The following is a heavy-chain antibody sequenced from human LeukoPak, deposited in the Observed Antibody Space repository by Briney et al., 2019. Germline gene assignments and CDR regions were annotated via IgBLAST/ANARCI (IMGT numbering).Heavy chain of an antibody. CDR1: GGSINSYY. D-gene: IGHD3-10*01. Sequence: SETLSLTCTVSGGSINSYYWNWIRQPPGKGLEWIGSIYYSGNTYYNPSLKSRVTISVDTSKNQFSLKLSSVTAADTAVYYCARLKEGIDYWGQGTLVTVSS. V-gene: IGHV4-39*01. J-gene: IGHJ4*02. CDR3: ARLKEGIDY. CDR2: IYYSGNT.